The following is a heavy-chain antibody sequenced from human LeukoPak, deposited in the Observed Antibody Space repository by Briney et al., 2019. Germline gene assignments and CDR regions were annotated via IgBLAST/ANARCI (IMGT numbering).Heavy chain of an antibody. CDR3: ATPWLRFSRYFDL. V-gene: IGHV1-24*01. CDR1: GYTLTELS. Sequence: ASVKVSCKVSGYTLTELSMPWVRQAPGKGLEWMGGFDPEDGETIYAQKFQGRVTMTEDTSTDTAYMELSSLRSEDTAVYYCATPWLRFSRYFDLWGRGTLVTVSS. J-gene: IGHJ2*01. CDR2: FDPEDGET. D-gene: IGHD5-12*01.